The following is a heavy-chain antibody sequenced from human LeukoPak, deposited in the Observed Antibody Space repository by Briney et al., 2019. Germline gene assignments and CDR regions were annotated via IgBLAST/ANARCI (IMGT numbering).Heavy chain of an antibody. V-gene: IGHV4-59*01. CDR3: ARGRVVPAGVYYYYYMDV. CDR1: GGSISSYY. J-gene: IGHJ6*03. D-gene: IGHD2-2*01. Sequence: SETLSLTCTVSGGSISSYYWSWIRQPPGKGLEWIGYIYYSGSTNYNPSLKSRVTISVDTSKNQFSLKLSSVTAADTAVYYCARGRVVPAGVYYYYYMDVWGKGTTVTVSS. CDR2: IYYSGST.